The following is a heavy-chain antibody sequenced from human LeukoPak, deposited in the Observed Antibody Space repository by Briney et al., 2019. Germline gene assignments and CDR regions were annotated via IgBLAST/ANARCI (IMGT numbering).Heavy chain of an antibody. CDR3: ARGSQRGAAANYYGMDV. V-gene: IGHV3-74*01. CDR1: GFTLSSYW. J-gene: IGHJ6*02. CDR2: INSDGSST. D-gene: IGHD6-13*01. Sequence: GGSLRLSCAASGFTLSSYWMHWVRQAPGKGLVWVSRINSDGSSTSYADSVKGRFTISRDNAKNTLYLQMNSLRAEDTAVYYCARGSQRGAAANYYGMDVWGQGTTVTVSS.